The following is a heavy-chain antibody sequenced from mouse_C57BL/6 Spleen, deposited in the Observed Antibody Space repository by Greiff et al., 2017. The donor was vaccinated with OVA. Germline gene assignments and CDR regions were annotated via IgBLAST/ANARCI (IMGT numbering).Heavy chain of an antibody. J-gene: IGHJ2*01. CDR1: GYTFTSYW. CDR2: IYPGSGST. V-gene: IGHV1-55*01. Sequence: QVQLQQPGAELVKPGASVKMSCKASGYTFTSYWITWVKQRPGQGLEWIGDIYPGSGSTNYNEKFKSKASLTVDTSSSTAYMQLSSLTSEDSAVYYCARDGGLRRGYYFDYWGQGTTLTVSS. D-gene: IGHD2-2*01. CDR3: ARDGGLRRGYYFDY.